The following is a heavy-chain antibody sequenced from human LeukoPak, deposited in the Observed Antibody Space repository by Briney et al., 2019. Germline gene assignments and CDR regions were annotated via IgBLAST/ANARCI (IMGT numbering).Heavy chain of an antibody. CDR2: INPNSGGT. CDR3: ATDYYGSGYNWFDP. Sequence: ASVKVSCTASGYTFTGYYMHWVRQAPGQGLEWMGWINPNSGGTNYAQKFQGRVTMTRDTSNSTAYMELSRLRSDDTAVDYCATDYYGSGYNWFDPWGQGTLVTVSS. J-gene: IGHJ5*02. D-gene: IGHD3-10*01. V-gene: IGHV1-2*02. CDR1: GYTFTGYY.